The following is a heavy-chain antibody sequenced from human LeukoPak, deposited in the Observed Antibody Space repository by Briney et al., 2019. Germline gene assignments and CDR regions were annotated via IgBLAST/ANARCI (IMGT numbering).Heavy chain of an antibody. CDR2: INWNGGST. J-gene: IGHJ5*02. CDR1: GFTFDDYA. V-gene: IGHV3-20*04. Sequence: GGSLRLSCAASGFTFDDYAMSWVRQAPGKGLEWVSGINWNGGSTGYVDSVKGRLTISRDNAKNSLYLQMNSLRAEDTAVYYCARVGSGSKYNWFDPWGQGTLVTVSS. D-gene: IGHD1-26*01. CDR3: ARVGSGSKYNWFDP.